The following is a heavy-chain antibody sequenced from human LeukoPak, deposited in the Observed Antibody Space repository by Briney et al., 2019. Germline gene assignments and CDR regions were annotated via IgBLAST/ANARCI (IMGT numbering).Heavy chain of an antibody. CDR1: GGSISSGDHY. V-gene: IGHV4-39*07. CDR2: IYYSGST. CDR3: ARDTRWLQGMDV. D-gene: IGHD5-24*01. J-gene: IGHJ6*02. Sequence: SETLSLTCSVSGGSISSGDHYWGWIRQPPGKGLEWIGSIYYSGSTNYNPSLKSRVTISVDKSKNQFSLKLSSVTAADTAVYYCARDTRWLQGMDVWGQGTTVTVSS.